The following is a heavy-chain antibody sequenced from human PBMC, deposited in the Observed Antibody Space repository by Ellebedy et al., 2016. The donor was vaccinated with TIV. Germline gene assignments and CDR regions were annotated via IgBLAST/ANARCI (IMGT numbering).Heavy chain of an antibody. J-gene: IGHJ4*02. Sequence: SGPTLVKPTQTLTLTCTFSGFSLSTSGVGVGWIRQPPGKALEWLALIYWNDDKRYSPSLKRRLTITKDTSKNQVVLTMTNMDPVDTATYYCAHFGYSYGAFDYWGQGTLVTVSS. CDR2: IYWNDDK. D-gene: IGHD5-18*01. V-gene: IGHV2-5*01. CDR1: GFSLSTSGVG. CDR3: AHFGYSYGAFDY.